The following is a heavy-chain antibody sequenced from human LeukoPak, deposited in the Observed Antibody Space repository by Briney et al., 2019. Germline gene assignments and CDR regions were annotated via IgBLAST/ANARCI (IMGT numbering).Heavy chain of an antibody. CDR3: AREPDSSGYSFDY. V-gene: IGHV5-51*01. CDR1: GYRFTDYW. Sequence: GESLKISCKSSGYRFTDYWIGWVRQMPGKGLEWMGIIYPGDSDTRYSPSFQGQVTISADKSISTAYLQWSSLKASDTAMYYCAREPDSSGYSFDYWGQGTLVTVSS. D-gene: IGHD3-22*01. CDR2: IYPGDSDT. J-gene: IGHJ4*02.